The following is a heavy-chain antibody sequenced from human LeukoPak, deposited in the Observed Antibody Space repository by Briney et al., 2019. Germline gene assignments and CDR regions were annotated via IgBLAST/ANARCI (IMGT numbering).Heavy chain of an antibody. J-gene: IGHJ6*03. Sequence: GGSLRLSCAASGFTFSSFDMHWVRQPTGQGLEWVSTIGTASDTYYPGSVEGRFTLSRDNAKNSLYLQMNSLTAGDTAVYYCARGPRRGKYYYLAVWGKGTPVTVSS. D-gene: IGHD1-1*01. CDR1: GFTFSSFD. CDR3: ARGPRRGKYYYLAV. CDR2: IGTASDT. V-gene: IGHV3-13*01.